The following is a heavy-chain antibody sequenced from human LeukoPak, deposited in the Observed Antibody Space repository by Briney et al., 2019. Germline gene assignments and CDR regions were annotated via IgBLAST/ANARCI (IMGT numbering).Heavy chain of an antibody. D-gene: IGHD4-17*01. CDR2: INPNSGGT. CDR3: ARDDYGDYRPFDY. J-gene: IGHJ4*02. Sequence: GASVKVSCKASGYTFTGYYMHRVRQAPGQGLEWMGWINPNSGGTNYAQKFQGRVTMTRDTSISTAYMELSRLRSDDTAVYYCARDDYGDYRPFDYWGQGTLVTVSS. V-gene: IGHV1-2*02. CDR1: GYTFTGYY.